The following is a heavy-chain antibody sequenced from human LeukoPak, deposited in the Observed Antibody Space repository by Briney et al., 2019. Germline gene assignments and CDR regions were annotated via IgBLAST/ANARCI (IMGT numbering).Heavy chain of an antibody. CDR3: ARARSGYSSGWSLYYFDY. Sequence: ASVKVSCKASGYTFTSYGISWVRQAPGQGLEWMGWISAYNGNTNYAQKLQGRVTMTTDTSTSTAYMELRSLRSDDTAVYYCARARSGYSSGWSLYYFDYWGQGTLVTVSS. D-gene: IGHD6-19*01. J-gene: IGHJ4*02. CDR1: GYTFTSYG. CDR2: ISAYNGNT. V-gene: IGHV1-18*01.